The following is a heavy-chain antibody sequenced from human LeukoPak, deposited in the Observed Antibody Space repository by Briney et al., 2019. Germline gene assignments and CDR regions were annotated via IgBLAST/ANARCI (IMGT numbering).Heavy chain of an antibody. J-gene: IGHJ4*02. CDR3: ARVGGSSGWHFDY. CDR1: GFTFSSYW. Sequence: QSGGSLRLSCAASGFTFSSYWMHWVRQAPGKGLVWVSRINSDGSSTSYADSVKGRFTISRDNAKNTLYLQMNSLRAEDTAVYYCARVGGSSGWHFDYWGQGTLVTVSS. D-gene: IGHD6-19*01. CDR2: INSDGSST. V-gene: IGHV3-74*01.